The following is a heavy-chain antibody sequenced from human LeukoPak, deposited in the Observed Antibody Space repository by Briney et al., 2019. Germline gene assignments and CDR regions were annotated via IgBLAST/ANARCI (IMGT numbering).Heavy chain of an antibody. J-gene: IGHJ4*02. V-gene: IGHV3-30*02. CDR3: AAMTSVTTGDY. CDR2: IPYEGSDK. CDR1: GFTFSSYS. Sequence: PGGSLRLSCAASGFTFSSYSMNWVRRAPGKGLEWVAFIPYEGSDKFYADSVKGRFTISRDNSKNTLYLQMNSLRAEDTAVYYCAAMTSVTTGDYWGQGTLVTVSS. D-gene: IGHD4-11*01.